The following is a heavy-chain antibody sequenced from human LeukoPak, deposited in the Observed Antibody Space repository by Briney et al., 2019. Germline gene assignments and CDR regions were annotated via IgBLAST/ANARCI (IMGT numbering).Heavy chain of an antibody. CDR1: GYTFTTYH. D-gene: IGHD6-19*01. J-gene: IGHJ4*02. CDR2: ISAYNGNT. V-gene: IGHV1-18*01. CDR3: ARVAVAHPRRPRRGMDY. Sequence: ASVKVSCKTSGYTFTTYHISWVRQAPGQGLEWMGWISAYNGNTNYAQKFQGRVTMTRNTSISTAYMELSSLRSEDTAVYYCARVAVAHPRRPRRGMDYWGQGTLVTVSS.